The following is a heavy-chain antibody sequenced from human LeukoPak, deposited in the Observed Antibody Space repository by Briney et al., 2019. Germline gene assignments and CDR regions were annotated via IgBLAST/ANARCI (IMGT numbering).Heavy chain of an antibody. Sequence: SETLSLTCTASGGSVSSGSYYWSWIRQPPGKGLEWIGYIYYSGSTNYNPSLKSRVTISVDTSKNQFSLKLSSVTAADTAVYYCARDSSSTFSPWGQGTLVTVSS. CDR1: GGSVSSGSYY. CDR3: ARDSSSTFSP. CDR2: IYYSGST. J-gene: IGHJ5*02. V-gene: IGHV4-61*01. D-gene: IGHD2-2*01.